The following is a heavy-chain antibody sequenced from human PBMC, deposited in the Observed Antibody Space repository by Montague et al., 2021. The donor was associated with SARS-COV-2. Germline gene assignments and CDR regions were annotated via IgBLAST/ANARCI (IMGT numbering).Heavy chain of an antibody. Sequence: SETLSLTCAVYGGSFSGYYWSWIRQPPGRGLEWIGEINHSGSTNYNPSLKSRVTMSVDTSKNQFSLKLSSVTAADTAVYYCARERCSHSVASGSAWFDPWGQGTLVTVSS. CDR1: GGSFSGYY. V-gene: IGHV4-34*01. CDR3: ARERCSHSVASGSAWFDP. D-gene: IGHD6-19*01. CDR2: INHSGST. J-gene: IGHJ5*02.